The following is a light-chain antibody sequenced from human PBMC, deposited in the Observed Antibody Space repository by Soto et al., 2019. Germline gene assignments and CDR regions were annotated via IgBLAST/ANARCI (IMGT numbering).Light chain of an antibody. CDR1: SSDVGAYDY. CDR3: SSYTISSTPLYV. J-gene: IGLJ1*01. CDR2: DVS. V-gene: IGLV2-14*01. Sequence: QSVLTQPASVSGSPGQSIAISCTGTSSDVGAYDYVSWYQQHPGKAQKLIIYDVSNRPSGVSNRFSGSKSGNTASLTISGLQAEDEADYYCSSYTISSTPLYVFGTGTRSPS.